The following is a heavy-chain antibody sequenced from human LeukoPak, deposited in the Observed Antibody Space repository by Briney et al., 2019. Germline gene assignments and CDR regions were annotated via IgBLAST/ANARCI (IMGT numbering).Heavy chain of an antibody. V-gene: IGHV6-1*01. Sequence: SQTLSLTCAISGDSVSSNSAAWNWLRQSPSRGLGWLGRTYYRSKWYNDYAVSVKSRITINPDTSKNQFSLQLNSVTPEDTAVYYCAREVGDIVVVPAANFDYWGQGTLVTVSS. J-gene: IGHJ4*02. CDR3: AREVGDIVVVPAANFDY. CDR1: GDSVSSNSAA. CDR2: TYYRSKWYN. D-gene: IGHD2-2*01.